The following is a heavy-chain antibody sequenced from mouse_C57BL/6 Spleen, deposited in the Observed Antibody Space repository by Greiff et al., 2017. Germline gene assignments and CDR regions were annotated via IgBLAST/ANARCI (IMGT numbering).Heavy chain of an antibody. CDR3: ARDIRTALDY. CDR2: ISDGGSYT. Sequence: EVKLVESGGGLVKPGGSLKLSCAASGFTFSSYAMSWVRQTPEKRLEWVATISDGGSYTYYPDNVKGRFTISRDNAKNNLYLQMSHLKSEDTAMYYCARDIRTALDYWGQGTTLTVSS. D-gene: IGHD3-2*01. J-gene: IGHJ2*01. V-gene: IGHV5-4*01. CDR1: GFTFSSYA.